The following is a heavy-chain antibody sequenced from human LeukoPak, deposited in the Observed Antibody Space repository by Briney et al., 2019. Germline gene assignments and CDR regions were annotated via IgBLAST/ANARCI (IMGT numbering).Heavy chain of an antibody. CDR3: ARSNQADDY. CDR1: RFTFTSYW. D-gene: IGHD1-14*01. Sequence: GGALRLSCAAPRFTFTSYWMHWVRQVLGEGLGGVVIINPGGSRISYADSVNGRFTISRDNAKNTLYLQMDSLSAEATGFYYCARSNQADDYWGQGTLVTVSS. V-gene: IGHV3-74*03. CDR2: INPGGSRI. J-gene: IGHJ4*02.